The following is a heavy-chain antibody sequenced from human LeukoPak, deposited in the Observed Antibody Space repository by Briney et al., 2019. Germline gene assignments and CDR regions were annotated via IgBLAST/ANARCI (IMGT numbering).Heavy chain of an antibody. CDR1: GYTFTSYY. J-gene: IGHJ4*02. V-gene: IGHV1-2*02. CDR3: ARDSPAMMTTVTSYLFDY. D-gene: IGHD4-17*01. CDR2: INPNSGGT. Sequence: GASVKVSCKASGYTFTSYYMHWVRQAPGQGLEWMGWINPNSGGTNYAQKFQGRVTMTRDTSISTAYMELSRLGSDDTAVYYCARDSPAMMTTVTSYLFDYWGQGTLVTVSS.